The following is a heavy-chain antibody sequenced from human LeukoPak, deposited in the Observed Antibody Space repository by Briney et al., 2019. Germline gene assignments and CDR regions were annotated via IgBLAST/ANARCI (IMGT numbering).Heavy chain of an antibody. CDR2: INSDGSST. V-gene: IGHV3-74*01. Sequence: GGSLRLSCTASGFTFGDYGMSWVRQAPGKGLVWVSRINSDGSSTSYADSVKGRFTISRDNAKNTLYLQMNSLRAEDTAVYYCARAGIVGASPANWFDPWGQGTLVTVSS. CDR1: GFTFGDYG. D-gene: IGHD1-26*01. CDR3: ARAGIVGASPANWFDP. J-gene: IGHJ5*02.